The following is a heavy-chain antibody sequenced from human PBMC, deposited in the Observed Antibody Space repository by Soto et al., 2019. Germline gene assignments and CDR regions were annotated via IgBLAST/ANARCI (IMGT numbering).Heavy chain of an antibody. V-gene: IGHV5-51*01. Sequence: PGESLKISCKGSGYSFTSYWIGWVRQMPGKGLEWMGIIYPGDSDTRYSPSFHGKVTISADRSINTAYLQWNSLEASDTAFYFCARSPRSSPYFDYWGQGALVTVSS. CDR3: ARSPRSSPYFDY. D-gene: IGHD6-13*01. CDR2: IYPGDSDT. CDR1: GYSFTSYW. J-gene: IGHJ4*02.